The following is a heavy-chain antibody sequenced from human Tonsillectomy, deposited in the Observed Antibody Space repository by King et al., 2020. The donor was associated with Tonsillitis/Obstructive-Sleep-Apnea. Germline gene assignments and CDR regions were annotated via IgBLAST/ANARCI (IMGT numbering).Heavy chain of an antibody. CDR1: GFTFSSYG. J-gene: IGHJ1*01. CDR2: IWYDGSNK. V-gene: IGHV3-33*01. D-gene: IGHD4-17*01. CDR3: ARARLRLVISAEYFQH. Sequence: VQLVESGGGVVQPGRSLRLSCAASGFTFSSYGMHWVRQAPGKGLEWVAVIWYDGSNKYYADSVKGRFTISRDNSKNTLYLQMNSLRAEDTAVYYCARARLRLVISAEYFQHWGQGTLVTVSS.